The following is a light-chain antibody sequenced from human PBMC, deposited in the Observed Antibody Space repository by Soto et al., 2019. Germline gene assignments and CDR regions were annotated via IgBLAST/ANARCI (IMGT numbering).Light chain of an antibody. V-gene: IGLV1-36*01. CDR2: YDD. CDR1: SSNIGNNA. Sequence: QAVVTQPTSVSEAPRQRVTISCSGSSSNIGNNAVNWYQQLPGKAPKLLIYYDDLLPSGVSDRFSGSKSGTSASLAISGLQSEDEADYYCAAWDDSLNVVVFGGGTKLTVL. CDR3: AAWDDSLNVVV. J-gene: IGLJ2*01.